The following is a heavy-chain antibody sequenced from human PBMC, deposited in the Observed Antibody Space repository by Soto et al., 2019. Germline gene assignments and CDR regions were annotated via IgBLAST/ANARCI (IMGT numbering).Heavy chain of an antibody. CDR1: GFTFSSYA. V-gene: IGHV3-23*01. CDR3: AKDLSIVGATAVLDY. J-gene: IGHJ4*02. D-gene: IGHD1-26*01. Sequence: VQLLESGGGSVQPGGSLSLSCAASGFTFSSYAMSWVRQAPGKGLEWVSAISGSGGSTYYADSVKGRFTISRDNSKNTLYLQMNSLRAEDTAVYYCAKDLSIVGATAVLDYWGQGTLVTVSS. CDR2: ISGSGGST.